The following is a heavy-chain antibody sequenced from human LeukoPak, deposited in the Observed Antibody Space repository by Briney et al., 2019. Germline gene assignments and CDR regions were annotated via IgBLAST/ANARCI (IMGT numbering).Heavy chain of an antibody. Sequence: GGSLRLSCAASGFTFSSYWMSWVRQAPGKGLEWVANIKQDGSEKYYVDSVKGRFTISRDNAKNSLYLQMNSLRAEDTAVYYCAKDLHLRYFDWLPGDSFDVWGQGTMVTVSS. V-gene: IGHV3-7*01. D-gene: IGHD3-9*01. CDR2: IKQDGSEK. J-gene: IGHJ3*01. CDR3: AKDLHLRYFDWLPGDSFDV. CDR1: GFTFSSYW.